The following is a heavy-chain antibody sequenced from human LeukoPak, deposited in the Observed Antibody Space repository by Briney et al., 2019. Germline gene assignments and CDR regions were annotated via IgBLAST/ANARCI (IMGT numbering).Heavy chain of an antibody. CDR3: ARGTTIFGVVIASLSGMDV. CDR2: IYYSGST. Sequence: PSETLSLTCTVSVGSISSGGYYLSWIRQHPGKGLEWIVYIYYSGSTYYNPSLKSRVTISVDTSKNQFSLKLSSVTAADTAVYYCARGTTIFGVVIASLSGMDVWGQGTTVTVSS. CDR1: VGSISSGGYY. V-gene: IGHV4-31*03. J-gene: IGHJ6*02. D-gene: IGHD3-3*01.